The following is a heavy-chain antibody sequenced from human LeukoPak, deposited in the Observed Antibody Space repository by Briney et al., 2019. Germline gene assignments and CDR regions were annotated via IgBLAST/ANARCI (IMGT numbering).Heavy chain of an antibody. V-gene: IGHV3-23*01. CDR2: ISGSGGST. CDR1: GVTFSGYA. D-gene: IGHD3-10*01. Sequence: GGSLRLPCAASGVTFSGYAMSWVRQAPGRGLEWVSAISGSGGSTYYGDSVKGRFTISRDNSKNTLYLQMNSLRAEDTAIYYCAKPAFGGSGSYFSGRGVFDIWGQGTMVTVSS. CDR3: AKPAFGGSGSYFSGRGVFDI. J-gene: IGHJ3*02.